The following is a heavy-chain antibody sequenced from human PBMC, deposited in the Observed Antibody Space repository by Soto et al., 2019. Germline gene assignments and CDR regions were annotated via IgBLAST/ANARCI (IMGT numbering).Heavy chain of an antibody. CDR1: GGSIIDYY. V-gene: IGHV4-59*08. CDR3: ARQSGGYYYYGMDV. CDR2: IYYSGTT. Sequence: PSETLSLTCTVSGGSIIDYYWSWIRQPPGKGLEWIGYIYYSGTTDYSPSLKSRVTISVDTSKNQFSLKLSSVTAADSAIYYCARQSGGYYYYGMDVWGQGNTVTVS. D-gene: IGHD1-26*01. J-gene: IGHJ6*02.